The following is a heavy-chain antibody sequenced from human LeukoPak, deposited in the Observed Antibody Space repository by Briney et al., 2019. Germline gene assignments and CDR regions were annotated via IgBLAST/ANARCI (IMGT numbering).Heavy chain of an antibody. Sequence: GGSLRLSCAASGFTFSSYAMTWVRQAPGKGLEWVSSISGTGGSTFYADSVKGRFTISRDNAEKSLYLQMNSLRAEDTAVYYCARDNGNKYYFDYWGQGTLVTVSS. CDR2: ISGTGGST. D-gene: IGHD2-8*01. V-gene: IGHV3-23*01. CDR1: GFTFSSYA. CDR3: ARDNGNKYYFDY. J-gene: IGHJ4*02.